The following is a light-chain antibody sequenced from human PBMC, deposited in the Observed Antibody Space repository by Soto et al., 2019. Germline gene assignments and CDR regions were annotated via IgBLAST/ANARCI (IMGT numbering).Light chain of an antibody. J-gene: IGKJ1*01. V-gene: IGKV3-20*01. CDR1: QSVSSN. CDR2: SAS. Sequence: DIVLTQSPAPLSVSPGERATPSCKASQSVSSNLAWYQQKPGQAPRLLIYSASRRATGIPDRFTGSGSGTDFTLTINRVEPEDFAVYFCQQYAGSPRTLGQGTKVDIK. CDR3: QQYAGSPRT.